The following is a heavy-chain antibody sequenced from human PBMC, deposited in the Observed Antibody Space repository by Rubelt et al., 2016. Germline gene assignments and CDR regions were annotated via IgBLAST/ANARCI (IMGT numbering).Heavy chain of an antibody. CDR1: GFTFSSYS. Sequence: GGLVQPGGSLRLSCAASGFTFSSYSMNWVRQAPGKGLEWVSAISGSGGSTYYADSVKGRFTISRDNSKNTLYLQMNSLRAEDTAVYYCAKAAVSGYSNYRSTIDYWGQGTLVTVSS. J-gene: IGHJ4*02. CDR2: ISGSGGST. D-gene: IGHD4-11*01. V-gene: IGHV3-23*01. CDR3: AKAAVSGYSNYRSTIDY.